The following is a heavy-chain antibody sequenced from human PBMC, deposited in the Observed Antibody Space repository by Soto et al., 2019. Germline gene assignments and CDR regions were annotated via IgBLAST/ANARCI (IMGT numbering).Heavy chain of an antibody. J-gene: IGHJ4*02. V-gene: IGHV1-46*01. Sequence: ASVKVSCKASGYTFTSYYMHWVRQAPGQGLEWMGIINPSGGSTSYAQKFQGRVTMTRDTSTSTVYMELSSLRSEDTAVYYCARDGRSYYSSAWYYFDYWGQGTMVTVYS. CDR3: ARDGRSYYSSAWYYFDY. CDR1: GYTFTSYY. D-gene: IGHD6-19*01. CDR2: INPSGGST.